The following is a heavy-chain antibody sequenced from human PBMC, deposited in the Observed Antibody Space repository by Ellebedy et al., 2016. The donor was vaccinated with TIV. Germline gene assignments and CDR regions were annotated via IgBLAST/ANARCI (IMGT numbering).Heavy chain of an antibody. CDR1: GGSISNYY. Sequence: SETLSLXXTVSGGSISNYYWSWIRQPAGKRLEWVGRIYTSGSTNYNPSLKSRVTMSLDMSKNLFSLELSSVTVADTAVYYCAGGSGYIIDYWGQGTLVTVSS. CDR3: AGGSGYIIDY. D-gene: IGHD3-22*01. V-gene: IGHV4-4*07. CDR2: IYTSGST. J-gene: IGHJ4*02.